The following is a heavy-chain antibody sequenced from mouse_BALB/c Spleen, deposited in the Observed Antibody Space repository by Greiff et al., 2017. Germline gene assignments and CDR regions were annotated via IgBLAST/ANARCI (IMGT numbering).Heavy chain of an antibody. Sequence: QVQLKQSGAELARPGASVKMSCKASGYTFTSYTMHWVKQRPGQGLEWIGYINPSSGYTNYNQKFKDKATLTADKSSSTAYMQLSSLTSEDSAVYYCARDGKRAMDYWGQGTSVTVSS. CDR1: GYTFTSYT. V-gene: IGHV1-4*01. CDR2: INPSSGYT. J-gene: IGHJ4*01. D-gene: IGHD2-1*01. CDR3: ARDGKRAMDY.